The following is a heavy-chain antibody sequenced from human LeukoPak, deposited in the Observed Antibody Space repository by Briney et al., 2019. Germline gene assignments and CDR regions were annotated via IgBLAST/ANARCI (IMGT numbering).Heavy chain of an antibody. Sequence: GGSLRLSCAGSGFIFSSYGMYWVRQAPGKGLDWVAYISSGGETTTYADSVKGRFIISRDDANNALFLQMDSLRVEDTAVYFCVRGGRGAGDNWFDSWGQGNLVTVSS. D-gene: IGHD3-10*01. CDR3: VRGGRGAGDNWFDS. V-gene: IGHV3-48*03. J-gene: IGHJ5*01. CDR1: GFIFSSYG. CDR2: ISSGGETT.